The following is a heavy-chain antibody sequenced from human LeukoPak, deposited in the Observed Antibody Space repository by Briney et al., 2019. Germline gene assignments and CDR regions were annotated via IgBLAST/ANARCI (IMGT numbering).Heavy chain of an antibody. D-gene: IGHD6-13*01. J-gene: IGHJ4*02. V-gene: IGHV3-23*01. CDR1: GFTFSSYA. CDR2: ISGSGGST. CDR3: AKPSSSWYRDGFDY. Sequence: GGSLRLSCAASGFTFSSYAMSWVRQAPGKGLEWVSAISGSGGSTYYADSVKDRFTISRDNSKNTLYPQMNSLRAEDTAVYYCAKPSSSWYRDGFDYWGQGTLVTVSS.